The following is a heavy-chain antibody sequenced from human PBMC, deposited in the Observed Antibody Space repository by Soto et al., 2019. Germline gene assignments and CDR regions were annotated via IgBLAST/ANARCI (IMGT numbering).Heavy chain of an antibody. CDR3: ARASPPANTAMSSSHHFYGVEV. CDR1: VGSISSGGYY. D-gene: IGHD5-18*01. Sequence: SETLSLTCTVSVGSISSGGYYLTWIRQHPEKGLEWIGYIYYSWSTYYNPSLKSRLSISSDTSKNQFSMKLSSVTAADTAVYYRARASPPANTAMSSSHHFYGVEVWAQGTTVTVSS. J-gene: IGHJ6*02. V-gene: IGHV4-31*03. CDR2: IYYSWST.